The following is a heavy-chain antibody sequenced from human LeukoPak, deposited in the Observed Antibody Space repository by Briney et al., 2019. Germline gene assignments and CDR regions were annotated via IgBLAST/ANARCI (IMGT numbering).Heavy chain of an antibody. CDR2: ISYDGSNK. D-gene: IGHD3-22*01. CDR3: AKGGIVVITNGPIDY. Sequence: GRSLRLSCAASGFTFSSYAMHWVRQAPGKGLEWVAVISYDGSNKYYADSVKGRFTISRDNSKNTLYLQMNSLRAEDTAVYYCAKGGIVVITNGPIDYWGQGTLVTVSS. J-gene: IGHJ4*02. V-gene: IGHV3-30-3*01. CDR1: GFTFSSYA.